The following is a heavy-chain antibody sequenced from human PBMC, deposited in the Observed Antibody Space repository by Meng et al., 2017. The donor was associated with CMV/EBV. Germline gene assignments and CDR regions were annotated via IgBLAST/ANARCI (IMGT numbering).Heavy chain of an antibody. CDR1: GGSISSYY. J-gene: IGHJ3*02. CDR3: ARDRRRYYDFWGGDAFDI. D-gene: IGHD3-3*01. V-gene: IGHV3-21*01. Sequence: ETLSLTCTVSGGSISSYYWSWVRQAPGKGLEWVSSISSSSSYIYYADSVKGRFTISRDNAKNSLYLQMNSLRAEDTAVYYCARDRRRYYDFWGGDAFDIWGQGTMVTVSS. CDR2: ISSSSSYI.